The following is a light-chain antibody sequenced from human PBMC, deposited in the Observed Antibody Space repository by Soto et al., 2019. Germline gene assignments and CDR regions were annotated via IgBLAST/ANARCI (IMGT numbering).Light chain of an antibody. V-gene: IGKV3-11*01. CDR1: QSIASH. J-gene: IGKJ5*01. CDR2: DAS. Sequence: EIVLTQSPVTLSSSPGERANLPCRASQSIASHFAWYQQKPGQAPRLLIYDASSRDTGIPARFSGSGSGTDFTLTISSLEPEDFAVYYCQQRNNWPPSITFGPGTRLEIK. CDR3: QQRNNWPPSIT.